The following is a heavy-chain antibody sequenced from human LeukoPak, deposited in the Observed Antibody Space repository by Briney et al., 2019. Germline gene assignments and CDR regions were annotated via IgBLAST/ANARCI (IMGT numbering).Heavy chain of an antibody. CDR1: GGSIISYY. V-gene: IGHV4-59*01. Sequence: SETLSLTCTVSGGSIISYYWSWIRQPPGKGLEWIGYIYYSGSTNYNPSLKSRVTISVDTSKKQFSLELSSVTAADTAVYYCARGGSGTSSYFYGMDVWGQGTTVTVSS. D-gene: IGHD3-10*01. CDR2: IYYSGST. J-gene: IGHJ6*02. CDR3: ARGGSGTSSYFYGMDV.